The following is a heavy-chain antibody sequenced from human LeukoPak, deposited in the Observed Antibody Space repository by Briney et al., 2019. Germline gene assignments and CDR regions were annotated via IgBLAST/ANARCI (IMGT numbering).Heavy chain of an antibody. CDR2: ISWNSGSI. CDR1: GFTFDDYA. Sequence: PGRSLRLSCAASGFTFDDYAMHWVRQAPGKGLEWVSGISWNSGSIGYADSVKGRFTISRDNSKNTLYLQMDSLRAEDTAVYYCPKGIHPANPRRDAFDVWGQGTMVTVSS. CDR3: PKGIHPANPRRDAFDV. V-gene: IGHV3-9*01. J-gene: IGHJ3*01. D-gene: IGHD4/OR15-4a*01.